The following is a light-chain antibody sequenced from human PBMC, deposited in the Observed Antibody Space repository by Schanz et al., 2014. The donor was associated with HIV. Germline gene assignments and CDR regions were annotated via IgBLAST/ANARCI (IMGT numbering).Light chain of an antibody. CDR3: GTWDTSLGAYV. Sequence: QSVLTQPPSVSAAPGQKVTISCSGSSSNIGNNYVSWYQQLPGTAPKLLIYDNNKRPSGIPDRFSGSESGTSATLAITGLQTGDEADYYCGTWDTSLGAYVFRSGTKLTVL. CDR2: DNN. CDR1: SSNIGNNY. J-gene: IGLJ1*01. V-gene: IGLV1-51*01.